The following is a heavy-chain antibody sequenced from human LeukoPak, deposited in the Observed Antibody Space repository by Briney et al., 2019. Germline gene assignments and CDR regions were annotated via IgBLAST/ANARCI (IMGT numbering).Heavy chain of an antibody. J-gene: IGHJ4*02. CDR1: GFTFSSYS. V-gene: IGHV3-21*01. D-gene: IGHD3-10*01. Sequence: KPGGSLRLSCAASGFTFSSYSMNWVRQAPGRGLEWVSSISSSSSYIYYADSVKGRFTISRDNAKNSLYLQMNSLRVEDTAVYYCARGLGESSAYWGQGTLVTVSS. CDR3: ARGLGESSAY. CDR2: ISSSSSYI.